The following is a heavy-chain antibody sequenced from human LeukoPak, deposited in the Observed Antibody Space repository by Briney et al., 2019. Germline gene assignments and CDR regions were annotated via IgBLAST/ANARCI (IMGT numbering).Heavy chain of an antibody. V-gene: IGHV3-30-3*01. Sequence: EGSLRLSCAASGFTFSSYAMHWVRQAPGKGLEWLAVISYDGSNKYYADSVKGRFTISRDNSKNTLYLQMNSLRAEDTAVYYCARDWDYGGKSGINDYWGQGTLVTVSS. CDR1: GFTFSSYA. CDR2: ISYDGSNK. CDR3: ARDWDYGGKSGINDY. D-gene: IGHD4-23*01. J-gene: IGHJ4*02.